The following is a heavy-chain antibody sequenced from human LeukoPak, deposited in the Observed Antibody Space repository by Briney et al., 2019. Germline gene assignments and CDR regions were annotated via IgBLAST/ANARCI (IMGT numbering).Heavy chain of an antibody. Sequence: PSETLSLTCTVSGGSISSSSYYWGWIRQPPGKGLEWIGSIYYSGSTYYNPSLKSRVTISVDTSKNQFSLKLSSVTAADTAVYYCARTGIAGFDYWGQGTLVTVSS. CDR3: ARTGIAGFDY. V-gene: IGHV4-39*01. CDR2: IYYSGST. D-gene: IGHD6-13*01. CDR1: GGSISSSSYY. J-gene: IGHJ4*02.